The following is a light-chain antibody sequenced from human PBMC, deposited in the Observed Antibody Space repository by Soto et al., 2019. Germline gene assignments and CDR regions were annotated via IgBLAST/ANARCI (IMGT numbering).Light chain of an antibody. Sequence: QSALTQPASVSGSPGQSITISCTGTNSDVGAFEYVSWYQQHPGKAPKILIYEVSNRPSGVSNRFSGSKSGNTASLTISGLQAEDEADYYCRSYTGSTTVVFGRGTKVTVL. J-gene: IGLJ2*01. CDR2: EVS. CDR3: RSYTGSTTVV. CDR1: NSDVGAFEY. V-gene: IGLV2-14*01.